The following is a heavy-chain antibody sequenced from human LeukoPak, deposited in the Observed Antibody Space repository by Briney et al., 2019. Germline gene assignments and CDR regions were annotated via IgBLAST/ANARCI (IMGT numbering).Heavy chain of an antibody. CDR1: GFTFDDYA. Sequence: GGSLRLSCAASGFTFDDYAMHWVRQAPGKGLEWVSGISWNCGSIGYADSVKGRFTISRDNAKNSLYLQMNSLRAEDTAVYYCANYRKPQGLDYWGQGTLVTVSS. J-gene: IGHJ4*02. D-gene: IGHD1-14*01. V-gene: IGHV3-9*01. CDR3: ANYRKPQGLDY. CDR2: ISWNCGSI.